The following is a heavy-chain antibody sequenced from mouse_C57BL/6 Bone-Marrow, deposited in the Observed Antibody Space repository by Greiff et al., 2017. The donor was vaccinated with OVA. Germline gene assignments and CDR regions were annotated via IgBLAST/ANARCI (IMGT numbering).Heavy chain of an antibody. D-gene: IGHD2-10*02. Sequence: QVQLQQPGAELVRPGTSVKLSCKASGYTFTSYWMHWVKQRPGQGLEWIGVIDPSDSYTNYNQKFKGKATLTVDTSSSTAYMQLSSLTSEDSAVYYWARSPWYGSYAMDYWGQGTSVTVSS. CDR2: IDPSDSYT. CDR1: GYTFTSYW. V-gene: IGHV1-59*01. CDR3: ARSPWYGSYAMDY. J-gene: IGHJ4*01.